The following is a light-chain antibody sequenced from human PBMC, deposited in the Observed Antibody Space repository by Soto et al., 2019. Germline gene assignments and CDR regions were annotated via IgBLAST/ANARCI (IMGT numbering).Light chain of an antibody. CDR2: KAS. Sequence: DIQMTQSPSTLSGSVGDRVTITCRASQTISSWLAWYQQKPGKAPKLLIYKASTLKSGVPSRFSGSGSGTEFTLTISSLQTADFATYYCQHYNSYSEAVGQGTKVDSK. CDR3: QHYNSYSEA. J-gene: IGKJ1*01. CDR1: QTISSW. V-gene: IGKV1-5*03.